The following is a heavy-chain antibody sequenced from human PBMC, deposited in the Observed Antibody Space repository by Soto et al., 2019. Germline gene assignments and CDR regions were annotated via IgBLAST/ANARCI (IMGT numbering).Heavy chain of an antibody. CDR1: GFTFSSYG. CDR2: ISYDGSNK. Sequence: QVQLVESGGGVVQPGRSLRLSCAASGFTFSSYGMHWVRQAPGKGLEWVAVISYDGSNKYYADSVKGRFTISRDNSKNTLYLQMNSLRAEDTDVYYFAKNKARGVVVAPFDYWGQGALVTVSS. D-gene: IGHD2-15*01. J-gene: IGHJ4*02. CDR3: AKNKARGVVVAPFDY. V-gene: IGHV3-30*18.